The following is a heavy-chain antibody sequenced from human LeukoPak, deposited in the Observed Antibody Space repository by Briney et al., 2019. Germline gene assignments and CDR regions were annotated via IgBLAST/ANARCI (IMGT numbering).Heavy chain of an antibody. J-gene: IGHJ3*02. Sequence: GGSLRLSCAASGFTFSSYGMHWVRQAPGKGLEWGAFIWDDGSNKYYADSVKGRFTISRDNSKNTLYLQMNSLRAEDTAVYYCARGLSGAAAGDDAFDIWGQGTMVTVSS. CDR3: ARGLSGAAAGDDAFDI. CDR2: IWDDGSNK. V-gene: IGHV3-33*01. CDR1: GFTFSSYG. D-gene: IGHD6-13*01.